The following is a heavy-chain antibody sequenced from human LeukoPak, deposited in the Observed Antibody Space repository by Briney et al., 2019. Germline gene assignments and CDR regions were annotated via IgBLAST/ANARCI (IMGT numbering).Heavy chain of an antibody. Sequence: PSETLSLTCAVYGGSFSGYYWSWIRQPPGKGLEWIGEINHSGSTNYNPSLKSRVTISVDTSKNQFSLKLSSVTAADTAVYYCARPYDYVWGSPFDYWGQGTLVTVSS. V-gene: IGHV4-34*01. CDR3: ARPYDYVWGSPFDY. D-gene: IGHD3-16*01. J-gene: IGHJ4*02. CDR1: GGSFSGYY. CDR2: INHSGST.